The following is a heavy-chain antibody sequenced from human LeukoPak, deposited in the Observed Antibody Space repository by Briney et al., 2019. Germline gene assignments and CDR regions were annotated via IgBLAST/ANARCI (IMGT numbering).Heavy chain of an antibody. Sequence: PSEPLSLTCAVFGGSFSDYYWTWIRQSPGQGLEWIGQINHSGSTNYNPSLKSRVTISVDTSKNQFSLNLRSVTAADTAVYYCARGPMIVGDVLYYYCMDVWGQGTTVTVSS. V-gene: IGHV4-34*01. J-gene: IGHJ6*02. CDR3: ARGPMIVGDVLYYYCMDV. D-gene: IGHD3-22*01. CDR1: GGSFSDYY. CDR2: INHSGST.